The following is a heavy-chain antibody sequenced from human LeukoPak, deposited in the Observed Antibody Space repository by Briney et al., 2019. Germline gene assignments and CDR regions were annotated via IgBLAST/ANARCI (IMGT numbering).Heavy chain of an antibody. CDR3: AREWELLGFFDY. D-gene: IGHD1-26*01. CDR1: GGTFSSYA. V-gene: IGHV1-69*13. CDR2: IIPIFGTA. J-gene: IGHJ4*02. Sequence: SVKVSCKASGGTFSSYAISWVRQVPGQGLEWMGGIIPIFGTANYAQKFQGRVTITADESTSTAYMELSSLRSEDTAVYYCAREWELLGFFDYWGQGTLVTVSS.